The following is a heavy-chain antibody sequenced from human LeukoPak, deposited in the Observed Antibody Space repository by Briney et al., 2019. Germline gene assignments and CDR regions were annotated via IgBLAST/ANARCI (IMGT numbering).Heavy chain of an antibody. V-gene: IGHV3-74*01. Sequence: GGSLRLSCAASGFTSSSYWMHWVRQVPGKGLVWVSRIGGDRTARNYADSVKGRFTISRDDAKNTVDLQMNSLRGEDTAVYYCVRGRGSYGWFDPWGQGTLVTVSS. CDR3: VRGRGSYGWFDP. J-gene: IGHJ5*02. CDR2: IGGDRTAR. D-gene: IGHD3-10*01. CDR1: GFTSSSYW.